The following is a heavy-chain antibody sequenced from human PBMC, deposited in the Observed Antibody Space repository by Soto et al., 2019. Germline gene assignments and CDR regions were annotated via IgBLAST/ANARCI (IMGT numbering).Heavy chain of an antibody. V-gene: IGHV3-23*01. CDR3: AKDLTGTKYYFDY. CDR2: ISGSGGNS. J-gene: IGHJ4*02. D-gene: IGHD1-7*01. Sequence: QPGGSLRLSCAASGFTFSGYAMSWVRQAPGKGLEWVSGISGSGGNSYYADSVRGRFTISRDNSRNTLYMQMNSLRSEDTAVYYCAKDLTGTKYYFDYWGQGTLVTVST. CDR1: GFTFSGYA.